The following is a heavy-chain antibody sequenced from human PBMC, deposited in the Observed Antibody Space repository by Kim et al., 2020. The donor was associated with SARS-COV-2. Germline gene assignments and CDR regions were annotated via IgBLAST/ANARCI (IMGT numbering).Heavy chain of an antibody. Sequence: SETLSLTCTVSGYSISSGYYWGWIRQPPGKGLEWIGSIYHSGSTYYNPSLKSRVTISVDTSKNQFSLKLSSVTAADTAVYYCARDHQYGAPRRGNWFDPWGQGTLVTVSS. J-gene: IGHJ5*02. D-gene: IGHD4-17*01. V-gene: IGHV4-38-2*02. CDR2: IYHSGST. CDR1: GYSISSGYY. CDR3: ARDHQYGAPRRGNWFDP.